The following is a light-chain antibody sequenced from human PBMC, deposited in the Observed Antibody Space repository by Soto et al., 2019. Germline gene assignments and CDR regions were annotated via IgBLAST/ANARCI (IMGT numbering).Light chain of an antibody. CDR3: QHYNSYPYT. V-gene: IGKV1-5*01. Sequence: DIQMTQSPSTLSASVGDRVTITCRASQSISSWSAWYQQKPGKAPRFLIYDGSSLQSGVPSRFSGSGSGTEFTLTISSLQPDDFATYYCQHYNSYPYTFGQGTKVDIK. J-gene: IGKJ2*01. CDR2: DGS. CDR1: QSISSW.